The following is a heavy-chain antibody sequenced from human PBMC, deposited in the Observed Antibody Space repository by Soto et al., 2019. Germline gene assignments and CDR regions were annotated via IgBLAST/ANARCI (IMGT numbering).Heavy chain of an antibody. D-gene: IGHD3-10*01. J-gene: IGHJ6*02. CDR3: ARSDGSGSYYSYYYYGMDV. Sequence: GESLKISCKGSGYSFTSYWISWVRQMPGKGLEWMGRIDPSDSYTNYSPSFQGHVTISADKSISTAYLQWSSLKASDTAMYYCARSDGSGSYYSYYYYGMDVWGQGTTVTVSS. CDR2: IDPSDSYT. CDR1: GYSFTSYW. V-gene: IGHV5-10-1*01.